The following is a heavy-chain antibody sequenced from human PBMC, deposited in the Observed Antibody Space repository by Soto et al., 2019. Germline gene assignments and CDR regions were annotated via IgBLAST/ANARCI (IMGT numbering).Heavy chain of an antibody. Sequence: SETLSLTCAVYGGSFSGYYWSWIRQPPGKGLEWVGEINHSGSTNYNPSLKSRVTISIDTSKNQFSLKLSTVRAADTAVYYCASGVQLWCQSADYFDNWGQGTQVTVSS. CDR2: INHSGST. V-gene: IGHV4-34*01. CDR1: GGSFSGYY. CDR3: ASGVQLWCQSADYFDN. D-gene: IGHD5-18*01. J-gene: IGHJ4*02.